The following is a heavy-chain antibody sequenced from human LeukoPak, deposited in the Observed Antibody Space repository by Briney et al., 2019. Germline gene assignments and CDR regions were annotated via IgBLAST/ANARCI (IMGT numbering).Heavy chain of an antibody. CDR2: INHSGST. V-gene: IGHV4-34*01. Sequence: SETLSLTCAVYGGSFSGYYWSRIRQPPGKGLEWIGEINHSGSTNYNPSLKSRVTISVDTSKNQFSLKLSSVTAADTAVYYCAKLPSSSSWPPYYYYGMDVWGQGTTVTVSS. CDR1: GGSFSGYY. CDR3: AKLPSSSSWPPYYYYGMDV. D-gene: IGHD6-13*01. J-gene: IGHJ6*02.